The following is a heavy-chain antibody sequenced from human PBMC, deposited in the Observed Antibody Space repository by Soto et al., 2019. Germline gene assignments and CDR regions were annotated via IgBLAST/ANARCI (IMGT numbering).Heavy chain of an antibody. V-gene: IGHV3-74*01. CDR2: INSDGSST. Sequence: EVQLVESGGGLVQPGGSLRLSCAASGFTFSSYWMHWVRQAPGKGLVWVSRINSDGSSTSYADSVKGRFTISRDNAKNTLYLQMNSPRAEDTAVYYCARGSRYCSSTSCYQSSYWGQGTLVTVSS. CDR3: ARGSRYCSSTSCYQSSY. J-gene: IGHJ4*02. D-gene: IGHD2-2*01. CDR1: GFTFSSYW.